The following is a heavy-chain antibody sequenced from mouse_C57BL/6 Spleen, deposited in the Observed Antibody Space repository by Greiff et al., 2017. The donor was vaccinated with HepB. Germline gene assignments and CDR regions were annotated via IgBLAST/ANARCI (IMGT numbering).Heavy chain of an antibody. Sequence: VQLQQPGAELVMPGASVKLSCKASGYTFTSYWMHWVKQRPGQGLEWIGEIDPSDSYTNYNQKFKGKSTLTVDKSSSTAYMQLSSLTCEDSAVYYCAREGLITTPGFAYWGQGTLVTVSA. CDR3: AREGLITTPGFAY. CDR2: IDPSDSYT. V-gene: IGHV1-69*01. J-gene: IGHJ3*01. D-gene: IGHD1-1*01. CDR1: GYTFTSYW.